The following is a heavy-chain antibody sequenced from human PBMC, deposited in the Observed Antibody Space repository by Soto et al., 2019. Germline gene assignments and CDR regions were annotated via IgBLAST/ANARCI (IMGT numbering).Heavy chain of an antibody. J-gene: IGHJ4*02. Sequence: ASVKVSCKVSGYTLTELSMHWVRQAPGKGLEWMGGFDPEDGETIYAQKFQGRVTMTEDTSTDTAYMELSSLRSEDTAVYYCATHLFSDIVYDYWGQGTLVTVSS. V-gene: IGHV1-24*01. D-gene: IGHD2-15*01. CDR1: GYTLTELS. CDR3: ATHLFSDIVYDY. CDR2: FDPEDGET.